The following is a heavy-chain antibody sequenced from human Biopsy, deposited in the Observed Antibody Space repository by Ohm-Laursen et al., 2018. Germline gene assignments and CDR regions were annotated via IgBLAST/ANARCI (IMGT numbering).Heavy chain of an antibody. CDR3: ARDYYPYVDYLKDVPLCDS. V-gene: IGHV1-18*01. Sequence: GASVTVSCKASGYTFTTSGLSWARQAPGHGLEWLGWINTYSGNTNYGKKFHDRVIMTSDTSTSTAYLEHRSLRSDDTAVYYCARDYYPYVDYLKDVPLCDSWGQGTLVTVSS. CDR1: GYTFTTSG. CDR2: INTYSGNT. J-gene: IGHJ4*02. D-gene: IGHD4-17*01.